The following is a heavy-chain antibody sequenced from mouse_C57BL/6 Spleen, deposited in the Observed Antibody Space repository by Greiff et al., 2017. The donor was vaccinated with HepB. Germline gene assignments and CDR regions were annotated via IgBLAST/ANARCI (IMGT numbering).Heavy chain of an antibody. D-gene: IGHD1-1*01. V-gene: IGHV5-6*01. CDR2: ISSGGSYT. Sequence: EVKLMESGGDLVKPGGSLKLPCAASGFTFSSYGMSWVRQTPDKRLEWVATISSGGSYTYYPDSVKVRFTISRDNAKNTLYLQMSSLKSEDTAMYYCARDVTTVEAWFDYWGQGTTLTVSS. CDR1: GFTFSSYG. J-gene: IGHJ2*01. CDR3: ARDVTTVEAWFDY.